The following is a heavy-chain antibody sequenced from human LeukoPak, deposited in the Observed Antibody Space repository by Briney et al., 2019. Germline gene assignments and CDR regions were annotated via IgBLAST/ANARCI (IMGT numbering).Heavy chain of an antibody. Sequence: PWASVKVYWKASGYTCTSFGINCGRHANVQGSLWIQWMNPNSGNTGYAQKFQGRVTMTRNTSISTAYMELSSLRSEDTAVYYCARVWGSYRYPFNYWGQGTLVTVSS. D-gene: IGHD3-16*02. CDR2: MNPNSGNT. J-gene: IGHJ4*02. CDR1: GYTCTSFG. CDR3: ARVWGSYRYPFNY. V-gene: IGHV1-8*01.